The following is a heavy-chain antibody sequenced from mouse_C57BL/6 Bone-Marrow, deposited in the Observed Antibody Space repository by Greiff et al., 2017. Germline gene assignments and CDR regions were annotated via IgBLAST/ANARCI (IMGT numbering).Heavy chain of an antibody. V-gene: IGHV2-2*01. D-gene: IGHD2-12*01. CDR3: SIIHNSYLYFYAMDY. CDR1: GFSLTSHG. Sequence: QVKLLQSGPGLVQPSQSLSITCTVSGFSLTSHGVHWVRQSPGKGLEWLGVIWSGGSTDNNAALISRLSICKANSKSKVFFKMISLQAVNSAIYYCSIIHNSYLYFYAMDYWGQGTSVTVSS. J-gene: IGHJ4*01. CDR2: IWSGGST.